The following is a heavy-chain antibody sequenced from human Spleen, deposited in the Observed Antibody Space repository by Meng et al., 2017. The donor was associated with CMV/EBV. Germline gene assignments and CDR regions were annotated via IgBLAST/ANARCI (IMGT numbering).Heavy chain of an antibody. V-gene: IGHV3-49*04. CDR3: TRAGTYDFWSGYYTGINYYGMDV. Sequence: GESLKISCTASGFAFGDYAMSWVRQAPGKGLEWVGFIRSKAYGGTTEYAASVKGRFTISRDDSKSIAYLQMNSLKTEDTAVYYCTRAGTYDFWSGYYTGINYYGMDVWGQGTTVTVSS. CDR2: IRSKAYGGTT. D-gene: IGHD3-3*01. CDR1: GFAFGDYA. J-gene: IGHJ6*02.